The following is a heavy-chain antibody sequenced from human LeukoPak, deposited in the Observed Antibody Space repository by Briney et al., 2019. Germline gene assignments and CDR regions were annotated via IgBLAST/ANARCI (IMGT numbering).Heavy chain of an antibody. CDR3: VIQISGVVT. J-gene: IGHJ4*02. V-gene: IGHV3-74*01. Sequence: NPGGSLRLSCAASGFIFSNYWMHWVRQAPGKGLVWVSRIGDDGGDPSYADSVKGRFTISRDNAKNTLFLQMNSPRAEDTAVYHCVIQISGVVTWGQGTLVTVSS. D-gene: IGHD3-3*01. CDR2: IGDDGGDP. CDR1: GFIFSNYW.